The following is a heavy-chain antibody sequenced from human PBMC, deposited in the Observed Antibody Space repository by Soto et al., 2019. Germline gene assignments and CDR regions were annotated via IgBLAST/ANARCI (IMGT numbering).Heavy chain of an antibody. J-gene: IGHJ5*02. CDR2: INAGNGNT. V-gene: IGHV1-3*01. Sequence: QVQLVQSGAEVKKPGASVKVSCKASGYTFTSYAMHWVRQAPGQRLEWMGWINAGNGNTKYSQKFQGRVTITRDTSANTAYMELSSLRSEDTAVYYCARGTGYSGYDDWFDPWGQGTLVTVSS. D-gene: IGHD5-12*01. CDR1: GYTFTSYA. CDR3: ARGTGYSGYDDWFDP.